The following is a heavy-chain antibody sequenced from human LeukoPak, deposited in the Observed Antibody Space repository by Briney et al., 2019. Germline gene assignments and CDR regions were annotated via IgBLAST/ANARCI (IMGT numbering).Heavy chain of an antibody. V-gene: IGHV4-59*12. Sequence: NASETLSLTCTVSGGSISSYYWSWIRQPPGKGLEWIGYIYYSGSTYYNPSLKSRVTISVDTSKNQFSLKLSSVTAADTAVYYCARDRAYYDSIRRSYFDYWGQGTLVTVSS. CDR2: IYYSGST. CDR1: GGSISSYY. J-gene: IGHJ4*02. CDR3: ARDRAYYDSIRRSYFDY. D-gene: IGHD3-22*01.